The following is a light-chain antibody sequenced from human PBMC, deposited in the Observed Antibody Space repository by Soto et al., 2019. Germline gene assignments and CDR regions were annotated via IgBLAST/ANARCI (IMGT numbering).Light chain of an antibody. CDR2: KAS. J-gene: IGKJ1*01. V-gene: IGKV1-5*03. CDR3: LQYSSHPWT. Sequence: DIQMTQSPSTLSASVGDRVTITCRASQSINSWLAWYQHKPGKAPKLLIYKASSLESGVPSRFSGSGSGTEFTLTINTLQPEDLASYHCLQYSSHPWTFGQETKVEMK. CDR1: QSINSW.